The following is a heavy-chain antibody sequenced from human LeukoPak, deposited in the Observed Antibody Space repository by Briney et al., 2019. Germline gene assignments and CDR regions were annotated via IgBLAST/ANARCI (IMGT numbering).Heavy chain of an antibody. J-gene: IGHJ5*02. CDR3: ATYCRSTSCPYNWFDP. CDR1: GYTFTSYD. Sequence: ASVKVSCKASGYTFTSYDINWVRQATGQGLEWMGWMNPNSGNTGYAQKFQGRVTITRNTSISTAYMELSSLRSEDTAVYYCATYCRSTSCPYNWFDPWGQGTLVTVSS. D-gene: IGHD2-2*01. CDR2: MNPNSGNT. V-gene: IGHV1-8*03.